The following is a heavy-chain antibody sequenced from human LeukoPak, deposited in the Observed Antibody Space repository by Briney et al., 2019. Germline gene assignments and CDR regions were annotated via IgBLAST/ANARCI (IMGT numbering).Heavy chain of an antibody. CDR1: GYTFTGYY. CDR2: INPNSGGT. Sequence: ASVKVSCKASGYTFTGYYMHWVRQAPGQGLEWMGWINPNSGGTNYAQKFQGRVTMTRDTSISTAYMELSRLRSDDTAVYYCARWTIQLWLKKYYFDYWGQGTLVTVSS. V-gene: IGHV1-2*02. J-gene: IGHJ4*02. CDR3: ARWTIQLWLKKYYFDY. D-gene: IGHD5-18*01.